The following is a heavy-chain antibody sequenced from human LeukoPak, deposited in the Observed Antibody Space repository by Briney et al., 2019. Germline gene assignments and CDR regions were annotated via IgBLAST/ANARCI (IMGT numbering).Heavy chain of an antibody. J-gene: IGHJ4*02. CDR2: ISGRSDNT. CDR3: AKWGDYDVLTGYYVSDF. Sequence: GGSLRLSCAASGFIFSNYAMYWVRQAPGKGLEWVSAISGRSDNTYYADSVKGRFTLSRDSSKNTLYLQMNSLRANDTAVYYCAKWGDYDVLTGYYVSDFWGQGTLVTVSS. V-gene: IGHV3-23*01. D-gene: IGHD3-9*01. CDR1: GFIFSNYA.